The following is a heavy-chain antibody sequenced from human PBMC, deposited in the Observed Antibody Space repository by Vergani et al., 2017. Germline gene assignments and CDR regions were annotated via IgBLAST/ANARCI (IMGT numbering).Heavy chain of an antibody. CDR2: ISAYNGNT. CDR1: GYTFTSYG. CDR3: ATPRLRFSYYYYYGMDV. J-gene: IGHJ6*02. D-gene: IGHD5-12*01. Sequence: QVQLVPSGAEVKKPGASVKVSCKASGYTFTSYGISWVRQAPGQGLEWMGWISAYNGNTNYAQKFQGRVTMTEDTSTDTAYMELSSLRSEDTAVYYCATPRLRFSYYYYYGMDVWGQGTTVTVSS. V-gene: IGHV1-18*04.